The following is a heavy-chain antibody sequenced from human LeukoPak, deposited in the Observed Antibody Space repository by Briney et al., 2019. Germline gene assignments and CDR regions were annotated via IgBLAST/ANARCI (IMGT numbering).Heavy chain of an antibody. V-gene: IGHV3-23*01. CDR1: GFTFSSYA. D-gene: IGHD3-10*01. CDR3: VKGRSGTLYYFDY. CDR2: ISGSGSST. Sequence: GGSWRLSCAASGFTFSSYARSGVRRPPGKGLEGVSTISGSGSSTYYADSVKGRFTISRDNSKNTLYLQMNSLRAEDTAVYYCVKGRSGTLYYFDYWGQGTLVTVSS. J-gene: IGHJ4*02.